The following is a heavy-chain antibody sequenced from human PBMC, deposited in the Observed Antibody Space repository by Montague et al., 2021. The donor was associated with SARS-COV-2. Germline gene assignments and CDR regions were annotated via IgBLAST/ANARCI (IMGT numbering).Heavy chain of an antibody. CDR1: GFTVSSNS. Sequence: SLRLSCAASGFTVSSNSMHWVRQAPGKGLEWVAVIYNDRSSKYYADSVKGRFTISRDNSKNTLYLQMNSLRAEDTAVYYCARESVYYGMDVWGQGTTVTVSS. J-gene: IGHJ6*02. CDR2: IYNDRSSK. CDR3: ARESVYYGMDV. V-gene: IGHV3-30*14.